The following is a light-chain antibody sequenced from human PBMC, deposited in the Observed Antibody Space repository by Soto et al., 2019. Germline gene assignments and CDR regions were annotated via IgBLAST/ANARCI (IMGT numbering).Light chain of an antibody. CDR1: SSNIGSNT. V-gene: IGLV1-44*01. J-gene: IGLJ2*01. CDR2: TNN. CDR3: AAWDDSLNGVV. Sequence: QSVLTQPASVSGTPGQRVTISCSGSSSNIGSNTVSWYQQLPGTAPKLLIYTNNQRPSGVPDRFSGSKSGTSASLAISGLQSEDEADYYCAAWDDSLNGVVFGGGTKLTVL.